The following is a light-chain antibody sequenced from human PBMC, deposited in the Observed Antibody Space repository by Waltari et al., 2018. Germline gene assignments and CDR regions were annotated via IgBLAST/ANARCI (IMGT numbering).Light chain of an antibody. J-gene: IGKJ1*01. V-gene: IGKV3-20*01. CDR3: QSYVGFPVT. Sequence: EIEMTQSPGTLSSSPGERATLACWASQSVGRSLAWYQQKRGKAPRLLIYGASTRDSGIQERFRGSGSGKNFSLTISRLGPEDLEVYSCQSYVGFPVTFGQGTKVEI. CDR1: QSVGRS. CDR2: GAS.